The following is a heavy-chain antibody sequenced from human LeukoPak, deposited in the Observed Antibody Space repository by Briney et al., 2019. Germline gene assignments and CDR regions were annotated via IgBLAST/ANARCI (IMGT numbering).Heavy chain of an antibody. Sequence: SETLSLTCTVSRGSISSSSFYWGWIRQPPGKGLQWIGTIYSSGTTYHNASLRGRVSISVDTSKNQFSLNLSSVTAADTAVYYCARDHCSGGSCYDTGDYYFDYWGQGTLVTVSS. CDR2: IYSSGTT. J-gene: IGHJ4*02. CDR1: RGSISSSSFY. CDR3: ARDHCSGGSCYDTGDYYFDY. D-gene: IGHD2-15*01. V-gene: IGHV4-39*02.